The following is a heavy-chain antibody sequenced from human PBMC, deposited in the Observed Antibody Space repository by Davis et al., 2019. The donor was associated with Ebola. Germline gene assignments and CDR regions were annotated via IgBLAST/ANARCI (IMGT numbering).Heavy chain of an antibody. D-gene: IGHD3-10*01. CDR2: ISSSGSTI. CDR1: GFTFSSYS. CDR3: ARQLLWFGELLYGGMDV. J-gene: IGHJ6*02. Sequence: GESLKISCAASGFTFSSYSMNWVRQAPGKGLEWVSYISSSGSTIYYADSVKGRFTISRDNAKNSLYLQMNSLRAEDTAVYYCARQLLWFGELLYGGMDVWGQGTTVTVSS. V-gene: IGHV3-48*04.